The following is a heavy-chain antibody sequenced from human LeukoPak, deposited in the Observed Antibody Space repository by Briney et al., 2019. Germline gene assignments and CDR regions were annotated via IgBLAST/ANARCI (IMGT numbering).Heavy chain of an antibody. CDR3: ARAGYYDISISFYFDY. D-gene: IGHD3-22*01. Sequence: GGSLRLSCAASGFTFSSYAMSWVRQAPGKGLEWVSVISGSGGSTYYADSVKGRFTISRDNSKNTLYLQMNSLRAEDTAVYYCARAGYYDISISFYFDYWGQGTLVTVSS. J-gene: IGHJ4*02. V-gene: IGHV3-23*01. CDR2: ISGSGGST. CDR1: GFTFSSYA.